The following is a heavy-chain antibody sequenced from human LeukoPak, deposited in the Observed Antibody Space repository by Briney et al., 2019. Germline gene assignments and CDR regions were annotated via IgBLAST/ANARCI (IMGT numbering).Heavy chain of an antibody. Sequence: SETLSLTCPVSGGSIRSSYYYWSWIRQPPGKGLEWIGEINHSGSTNYNPSLKSRVTISVDTSKNQFSLKLSSVTAADTAVYYCARGMYSSSWYGYYYYYYGMDVWGQGTTVTVSS. CDR3: ARGMYSSSWYGYYYYYYGMDV. D-gene: IGHD6-13*01. CDR1: GGSIRSSYYY. J-gene: IGHJ6*02. V-gene: IGHV4-39*07. CDR2: INHSGST.